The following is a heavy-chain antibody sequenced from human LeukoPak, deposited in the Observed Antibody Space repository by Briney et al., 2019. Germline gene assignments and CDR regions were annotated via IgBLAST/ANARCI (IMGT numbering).Heavy chain of an antibody. J-gene: IGHJ6*02. CDR1: GFTFSSYA. V-gene: IGHV3-30-3*01. D-gene: IGHD1/OR15-1a*01. CDR3: ARTGTLYYYYYGMDV. Sequence: GGSLRLSCAASGFTFSSYAMHWVRQAPGKGLEWVAVISYDGSNKYYADSVKGRFTISRDNSKNTLYLQMNSPRAEDTAVYYCARTGTLYYYYYGMDVWGQGTTVTVSS. CDR2: ISYDGSNK.